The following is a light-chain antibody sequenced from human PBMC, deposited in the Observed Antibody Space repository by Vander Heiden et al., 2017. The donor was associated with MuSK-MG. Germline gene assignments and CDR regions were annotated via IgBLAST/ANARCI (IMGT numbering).Light chain of an antibody. CDR3: AAWDDSLNGLVV. J-gene: IGLJ2*01. Sequence: QSVLPQPPSASGTPGQRVSISCSGSSSNIGNNIVNWYQQLPGTAPNLLIWSNNQRPSGVTDRFSGSKSGTSASLAISGLQAEDEAIYYCAAWDDSLNGLVVFGGGTQVTVL. V-gene: IGLV1-44*01. CDR1: SSNIGNNI. CDR2: SNN.